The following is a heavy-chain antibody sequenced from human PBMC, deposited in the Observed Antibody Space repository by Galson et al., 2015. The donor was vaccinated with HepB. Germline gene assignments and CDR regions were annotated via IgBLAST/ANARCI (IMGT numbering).Heavy chain of an antibody. CDR1: GFTFSSYR. V-gene: IGHV3-7*03. J-gene: IGHJ6*03. CDR3: ARAPDPGRLYCMDV. Sequence: SLRLSCAASGFTFSSYRMSWVRQAPGKGLEWVANIKQDGSEKYYVDSVKGRFTISRDNAKNSPYLQMNSLRAEDTAVYYCARAPDPGRLYCMDVWGKGTTVTVSS. D-gene: IGHD5/OR15-5a*01. CDR2: IKQDGSEK.